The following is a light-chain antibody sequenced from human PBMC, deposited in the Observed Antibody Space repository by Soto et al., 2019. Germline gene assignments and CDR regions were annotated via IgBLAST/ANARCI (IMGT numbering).Light chain of an antibody. J-gene: IGKJ5*01. CDR2: AAS. V-gene: IGKV1-9*01. CDR3: QQLNCSPFF. Sequence: DIQLTQSPSFLSASVGDRVTITCRASQAIDTYLAWYQQKPGKAPKLLIYAASLLQSGVPSRFSGSGSGTEFTLTTNGLQPEDFAIYYCQQLNCSPFFFGQGTRLEIK. CDR1: QAIDTY.